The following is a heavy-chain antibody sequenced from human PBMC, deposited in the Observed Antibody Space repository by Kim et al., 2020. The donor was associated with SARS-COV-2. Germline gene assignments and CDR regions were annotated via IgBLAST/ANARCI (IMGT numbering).Heavy chain of an antibody. Sequence: GGSLRLSCAASGFTFSSYGMHWVRQAPGKGLEWVAVIWYDGSNKYYADSVKGRFTISRDNSKNTLYLQMNSLRAEDTAVYYCARDTLREVYYYYYGMDVWGQGTTVTVSS. V-gene: IGHV3-33*01. CDR2: IWYDGSNK. D-gene: IGHD5-12*01. CDR3: ARDTLREVYYYYYGMDV. CDR1: GFTFSSYG. J-gene: IGHJ6*02.